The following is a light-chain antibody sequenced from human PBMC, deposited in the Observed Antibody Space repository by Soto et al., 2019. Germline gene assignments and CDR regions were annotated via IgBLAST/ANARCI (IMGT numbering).Light chain of an antibody. Sequence: ELVMTQSPATLSVSPGATATLSCRASQTVAFLLAWYQQKPGQAPRLLIYGASTRATGIPARFSGSGSGTEFTLTISSLQSEDSAVYYCQHYSNWPRTFGQGTKVEI. CDR2: GAS. V-gene: IGKV3-15*01. J-gene: IGKJ1*01. CDR1: QTVAFL. CDR3: QHYSNWPRT.